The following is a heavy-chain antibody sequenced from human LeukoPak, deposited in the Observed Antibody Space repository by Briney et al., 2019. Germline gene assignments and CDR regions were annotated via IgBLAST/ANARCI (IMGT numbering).Heavy chain of an antibody. D-gene: IGHD5-18*01. Sequence: GGSLRPSCAASGFTVSSNFMSWVRQAPGKGLEWVSVIYSDENTHYADSVKGRFTISRDISKNTVYLQMDSLTVEDTAVYYCARDQVGYTYGTSWGQGTLVTVSS. V-gene: IGHV3-66*01. CDR2: IYSDENT. CDR3: ARDQVGYTYGTS. CDR1: GFTVSSNF. J-gene: IGHJ5*02.